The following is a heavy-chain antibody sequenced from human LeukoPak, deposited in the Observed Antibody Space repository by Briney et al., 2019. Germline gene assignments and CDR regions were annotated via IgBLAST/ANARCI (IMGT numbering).Heavy chain of an antibody. Sequence: GGSLRLSCTASGFTFSSYAMNWVRQAPGKGLEWVSGIGAGGTFTYYADSVKGRFTISRDNAKNSLYLQMNSLRAEDTAVYYCARGTIAAAGYYYFDYWGQGTQVTVSS. D-gene: IGHD6-13*01. CDR3: ARGTIAAAGYYYFDY. V-gene: IGHV3-21*01. CDR2: IGAGGTFT. J-gene: IGHJ4*02. CDR1: GFTFSSYA.